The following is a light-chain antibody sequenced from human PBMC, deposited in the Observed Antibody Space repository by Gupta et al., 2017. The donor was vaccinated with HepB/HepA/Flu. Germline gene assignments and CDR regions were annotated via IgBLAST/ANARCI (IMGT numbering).Light chain of an antibody. J-gene: IGLJ1*01. V-gene: IGLV1-47*01. Sequence: QSVLTQPPSSSGPPGRRVTISYSSSSSNIGSNNVYWYQQFPGTAPKLLIYRNNQRPSGGPDRFSGSKSGTSASLAISGLRSDDEADYYCATWDDRLSGYVFGNGTNVTVL. CDR1: SSNIGSNN. CDR2: RNN. CDR3: ATWDDRLSGYV.